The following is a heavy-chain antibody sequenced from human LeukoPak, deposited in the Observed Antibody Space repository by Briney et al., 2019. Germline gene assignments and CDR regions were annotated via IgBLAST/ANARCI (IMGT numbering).Heavy chain of an antibody. D-gene: IGHD6-19*01. J-gene: IGHJ4*02. Sequence: PSETLSLTCAVYGGSFSGYYWSWIRQPPGRGLEWIGEINHSGSTNYNPSLKSRVTISVDTSKNQFSLKLSSVTAADTAVYYCARGKQWRPSFDYWGQGTLVTVSS. CDR3: ARGKQWRPSFDY. V-gene: IGHV4-34*01. CDR1: GGSFSGYY. CDR2: INHSGST.